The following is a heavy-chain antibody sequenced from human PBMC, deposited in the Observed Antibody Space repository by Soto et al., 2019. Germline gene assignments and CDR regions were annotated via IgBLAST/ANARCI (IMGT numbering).Heavy chain of an antibody. CDR3: AKGDGYSISWIDY. Sequence: EVQLLESGGGLVQPGGSLRLSCAASGFTFTTFAMAWVRQAPGKGLECVSTVSGSGGVTYYADSVKGRFTISRDNYKNTLYLQMNRLRAEDTAIYYCAKGDGYSISWIDYWGQGTLVTVSS. V-gene: IGHV3-23*01. D-gene: IGHD6-13*01. CDR1: GFTFTTFA. CDR2: VSGSGGVT. J-gene: IGHJ4*02.